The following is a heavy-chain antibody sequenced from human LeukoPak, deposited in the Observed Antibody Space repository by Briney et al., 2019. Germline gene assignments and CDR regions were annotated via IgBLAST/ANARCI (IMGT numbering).Heavy chain of an antibody. CDR1: GYSFTTYW. V-gene: IGHV5-51*01. Sequence: PGESLKISCKTSGYSFTTYWIGWVRQMPGKGLEWMGIIYPGDSNTKYSPSFQGQVTISADKSINTAYLQWSSLKASDTAMYYCARDIDYGNYNNWFDPWGQGTLVTVSS. CDR3: ARDIDYGNYNNWFDP. J-gene: IGHJ5*02. D-gene: IGHD4-11*01. CDR2: IYPGDSNT.